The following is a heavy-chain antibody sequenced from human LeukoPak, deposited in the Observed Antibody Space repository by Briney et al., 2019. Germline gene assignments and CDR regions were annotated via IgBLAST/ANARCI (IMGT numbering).Heavy chain of an antibody. CDR3: ASYYYGSGPLFGY. V-gene: IGHV4-30-2*01. Sequence: PSETLSLTCTVSGGSISSGGYYWSWIRQPPGKGLEWIGYIYHSGSTYYNPSLKSRVTISVDRSKNQFSLKLSSVTAADTAVYYCASYYYGSGPLFGYWGQGTLVTVSS. D-gene: IGHD3-10*01. CDR1: GGSISSGGYY. CDR2: IYHSGST. J-gene: IGHJ4*02.